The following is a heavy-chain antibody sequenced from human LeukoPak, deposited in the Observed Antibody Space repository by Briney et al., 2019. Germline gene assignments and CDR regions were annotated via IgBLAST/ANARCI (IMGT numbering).Heavy chain of an antibody. Sequence: RPGGSLRLSCAASGFTFSSYDMYWVRQAPGKGLECVASISRQSGASTYYAASVEGRFTISRDNAKNSLFLQMNNLRAEDTAVYYCARKQWLNSWGQGTRVIVSS. CDR1: GFTFSSYD. J-gene: IGHJ5*02. CDR3: ARKQWLNS. CDR2: ISRQSGAST. D-gene: IGHD6-19*01. V-gene: IGHV3-21*01.